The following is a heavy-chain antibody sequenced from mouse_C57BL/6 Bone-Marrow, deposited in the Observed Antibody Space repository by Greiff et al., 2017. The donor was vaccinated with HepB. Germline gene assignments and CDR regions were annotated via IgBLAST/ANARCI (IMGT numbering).Heavy chain of an antibody. CDR2: IRSKSSNYAT. D-gene: IGHD1-1*01. CDR3: VRDYGSSYGWYFDV. V-gene: IGHV10-3*01. Sequence: EVMLVESGGGLVQPKGSLKLSCAASGFTFNTYAMHWVRQAPGKGLEWVARIRSKSSNYATYYADSVKDRFTISRDDSQSMLYLQMNNLKTEDTAMYYCVRDYGSSYGWYFDVWGTGTTVTVSS. CDR1: GFTFNTYA. J-gene: IGHJ1*03.